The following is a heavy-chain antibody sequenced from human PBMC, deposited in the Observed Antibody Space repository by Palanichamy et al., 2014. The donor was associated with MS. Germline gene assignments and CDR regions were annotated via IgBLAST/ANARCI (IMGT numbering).Heavy chain of an antibody. Sequence: EVQLVESGGGLIQPGGSLRLSCAASGFTVSSYYMIWVRQAPEKGLEWVSVIYSGDRTYYADAVKGRFTISRDNSKNTLYLQMNSLRAEDTAVYYCAKMGLRLGSDYWGQGTLVTVSS. CDR1: GFTVSSYY. V-gene: IGHV3-53*01. CDR3: AKMGLRLGSDY. D-gene: IGHD3-16*01. CDR2: IYSGDRT. J-gene: IGHJ4*02.